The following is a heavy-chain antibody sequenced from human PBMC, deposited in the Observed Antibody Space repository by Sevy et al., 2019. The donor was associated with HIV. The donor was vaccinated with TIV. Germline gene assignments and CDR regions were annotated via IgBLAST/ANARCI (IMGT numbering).Heavy chain of an antibody. CDR2: ISYDGSNK. V-gene: IGHV3-30-3*01. J-gene: IGHJ6*02. D-gene: IGHD2-2*01. Sequence: GGSLRLSCAASGFTFSSYAMHWVRQAPGKGLEWVAVISYDGSNKYYADSVKGRFTISRDNSKNTLYLQMNSLRAEDTAVYYCAREDQQRYYYFYYGMDVWGQGTTVTVSS. CDR1: GFTFSSYA. CDR3: AREDQQRYYYFYYGMDV.